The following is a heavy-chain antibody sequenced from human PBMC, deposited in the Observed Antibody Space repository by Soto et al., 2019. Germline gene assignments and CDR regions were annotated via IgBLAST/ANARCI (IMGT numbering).Heavy chain of an antibody. CDR1: GGSITSSSHF. J-gene: IGHJ5*02. CDR3: AGQTFTIAAASYGRSNWFDP. V-gene: IGHV4-39*01. CDR2: IYFTGNT. D-gene: IGHD6-25*01. Sequence: SETLTLTCSASGGSITSSSHFWGWVRQPPGKGLEWIGTIYFTGNTYYTPSLKSRLTMSIDTSKNEFSLRLNSVTAADTAVYYCAGQTFTIAAASYGRSNWFDPWGPGTLVTVSS.